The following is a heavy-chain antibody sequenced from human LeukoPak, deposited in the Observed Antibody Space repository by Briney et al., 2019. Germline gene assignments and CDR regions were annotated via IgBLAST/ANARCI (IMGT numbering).Heavy chain of an antibody. V-gene: IGHV4-61*02. CDR1: GVSITSGSYY. J-gene: IGHJ6*03. CDR3: ARVFGGRGDFWSGYHTYYYMDV. CDR2: IYTSGST. Sequence: SETLSLTCAVSGVSITSGSYYWSWIRQPAGKGLEWIGRIYTSGSTNYNPSLKSRVTISVDTSKNQFSLRLSSVTAADTAVYYCARVFGGRGDFWSGYHTYYYMDVWGKGTTVTVSS. D-gene: IGHD3-3*01.